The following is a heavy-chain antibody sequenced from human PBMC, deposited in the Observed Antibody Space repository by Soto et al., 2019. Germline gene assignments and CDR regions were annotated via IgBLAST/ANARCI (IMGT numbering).Heavy chain of an antibody. CDR2: IYYSGST. Sequence: SETLSLTCTVSGGSISSYYWSWIRQPPGKGLEWIGYIYYSGSTNYNPSLKSRVTISVDTSKNQFSLKLSSVTAADTAVYYCATRQRCSFDFRGQATLVTVSS. D-gene: IGHD4-17*01. V-gene: IGHV4-59*08. J-gene: IGHJ4*02. CDR1: GGSISSYY. CDR3: ATRQRCSFDF.